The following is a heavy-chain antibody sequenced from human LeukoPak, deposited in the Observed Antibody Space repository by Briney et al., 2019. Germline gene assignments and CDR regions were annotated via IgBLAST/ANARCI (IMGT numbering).Heavy chain of an antibody. CDR2: ISYDGSNK. Sequence: PGRSLRLSCAASGFTFSSYGMHWVRQAPGKGLEWVAVISYDGSNKYYADSVKGRSTISRDNSKNTLYLQMNSLRAEDTAVYYCAKDNYGMDVWGQGTTVTVSS. CDR3: AKDNYGMDV. CDR1: GFTFSSYG. J-gene: IGHJ6*02. V-gene: IGHV3-30*18.